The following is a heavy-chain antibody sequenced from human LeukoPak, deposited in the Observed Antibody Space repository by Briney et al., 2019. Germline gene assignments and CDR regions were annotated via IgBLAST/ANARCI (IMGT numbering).Heavy chain of an antibody. CDR2: INPSGGST. V-gene: IGHV1-46*01. J-gene: IGHJ4*02. CDR3: ARMDSSAWYY. CDR1: GYTFTNYY. Sequence: GASVKVSCKASGYTFTNYYMHWVRQAPGQGLEWMGIINPSGGSTSYAQKFQGRITMTRDTSTSTVYMELSSLTSEDTAVYYCARMDSSAWYYWGQGTLVTVSS. D-gene: IGHD6-19*01.